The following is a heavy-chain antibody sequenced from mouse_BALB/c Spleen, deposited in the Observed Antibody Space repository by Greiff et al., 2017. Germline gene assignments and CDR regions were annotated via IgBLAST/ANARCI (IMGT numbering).Heavy chain of an antibody. CDR3: ARSGVTTGGAWFAY. J-gene: IGHJ3*01. Sequence: QVQLQQSGPELVKPGASVKMSCKASGYTFTDYVISWVKQRTGQGLEWIGEIYPGSGSTYYNEKFKGKATLTADKSSNTAYMQLSSLTSAGSAVYFCARSGVTTGGAWFAYWGQGTLVTVSA. D-gene: IGHD2-2*01. CDR1: GYTFTDYV. CDR2: IYPGSGST. V-gene: IGHV1-81*01.